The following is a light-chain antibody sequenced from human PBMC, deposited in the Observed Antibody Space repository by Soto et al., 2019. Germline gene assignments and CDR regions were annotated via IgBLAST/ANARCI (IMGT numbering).Light chain of an antibody. Sequence: IRMNRSPSSLSASVGDSVTITCRASQNINTYLNWYQQKPGKAPNLLIYAASSLQSGVPSRFSGSGSGTDFTLTIRSLQPEDFATYYCQQSYSTLRTFGQGTKVDIK. J-gene: IGKJ1*01. CDR1: QNINTY. CDR2: AAS. CDR3: QQSYSTLRT. V-gene: IGKV1-39*01.